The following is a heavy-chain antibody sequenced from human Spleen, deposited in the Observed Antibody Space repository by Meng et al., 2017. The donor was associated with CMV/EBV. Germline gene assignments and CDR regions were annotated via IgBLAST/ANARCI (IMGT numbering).Heavy chain of an antibody. Sequence: QLTEWGPGLVKPSQTLSLTCTVSGGSISSSNYYWSWIRQPPGKGLEWSGHIYNSGSTYYNPSLKSRITISVDTSKNQFSLKLSSVTAADTAVYYCARGQKGYFDLWGRGALVTVSS. CDR3: ARGQKGYFDL. CDR1: GGSISSSNYY. V-gene: IGHV4-30-4*01. J-gene: IGHJ2*01. CDR2: IYNSGST.